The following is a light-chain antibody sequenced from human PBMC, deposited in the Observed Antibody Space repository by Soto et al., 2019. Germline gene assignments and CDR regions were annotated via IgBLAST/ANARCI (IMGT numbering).Light chain of an antibody. CDR3: QESYSTPLT. V-gene: IGKV1-39*01. Sequence: DIQMTQSPSSLSASVGDRVTITCRASQSISSQLNWYQQKPWKAPKLLIYAASSLQSGVPSRVSGSGSGTDFTLTISSLQTEDFATYYCQESYSTPLTFGGGTKVEIK. CDR1: QSISSQ. J-gene: IGKJ4*01. CDR2: AAS.